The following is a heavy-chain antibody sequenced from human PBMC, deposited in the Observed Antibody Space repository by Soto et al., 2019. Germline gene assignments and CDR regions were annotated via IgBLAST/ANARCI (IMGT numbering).Heavy chain of an antibody. CDR1: GDSVSSNSAA. J-gene: IGHJ4*02. CDR3: ATWRFDH. CDR2: TYYRSQWFN. V-gene: IGHV6-1*01. Sequence: SQTLSLTRAISGDSVSSNSAAWNWIRHSPSRGLEWLGRTYYRSQWFNDYAVSMRSRITIKADTTKNQFSLQVNSATPEDTAVYYCATWRFDHWGQGTPVTVSS.